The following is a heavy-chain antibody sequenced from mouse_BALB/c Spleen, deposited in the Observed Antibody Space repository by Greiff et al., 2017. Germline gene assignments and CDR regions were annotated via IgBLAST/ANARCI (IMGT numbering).Heavy chain of an antibody. J-gene: IGHJ3*01. CDR2: ISSGGSYT. D-gene: IGHD2-2*01. CDR1: GFTFRSYT. V-gene: IGHV5-6-4*01. CDR3: TRGDGYDY. Sequence: VKLVGSGGGLVKPGGSLKPSFATSGFTFRSYTMSLVRQTPEKRLEWVATISSGGSYTYYPDSVKGRFTISRDNAKNTLYLQMSSLKSEDTAMYYCTRGDGYDYWGQGTLVTVSA.